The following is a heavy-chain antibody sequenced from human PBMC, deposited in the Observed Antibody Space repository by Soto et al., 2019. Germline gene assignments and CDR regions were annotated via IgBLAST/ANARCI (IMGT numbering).Heavy chain of an antibody. CDR3: AHIALLWFNY. V-gene: IGHV2-5*02. Sequence: QITLKESGPTLVRPTQTLTLTCSLSGFSVTTSGVGVGWIRQPPGKALEWLALIYWDDDKRYSPSLKSRLTITKDTSKSQVVLTMTNMDPVDTATYYSAHIALLWFNYWGQGTLVTVSS. CDR1: GFSVTTSGVG. J-gene: IGHJ4*02. D-gene: IGHD2-21*01. CDR2: IYWDDDK.